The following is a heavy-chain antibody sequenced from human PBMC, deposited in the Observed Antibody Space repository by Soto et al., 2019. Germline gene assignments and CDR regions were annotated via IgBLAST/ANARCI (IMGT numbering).Heavy chain of an antibody. D-gene: IGHD3-10*01. CDR2: ITSSTDGATT. V-gene: IGHV3-15*01. CDR1: GFTFTNAW. J-gene: IGHJ4*02. Sequence: PGGSLRLSCVASGFTFTNAWMTWVRQAPGEGLEWVGRITSSTDGATTLYAAPMKGRFTISRDDSKNTVYLQMNSLKTEDTAVYYCATDRGDFWGQGTLATVSS. CDR3: ATDRGDF.